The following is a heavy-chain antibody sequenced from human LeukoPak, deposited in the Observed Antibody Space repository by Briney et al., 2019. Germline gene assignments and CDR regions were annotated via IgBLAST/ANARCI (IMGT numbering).Heavy chain of an antibody. J-gene: IGHJ4*02. Sequence: SETLSLTCTVFGDSISSSSYFWGWIRQPPGKGLEWIGIIYYSGSTYYNPSLKSRVTISVDTSKNQFSLKLSSVTAADTAVYFCARRGYEASRRYFDSWGQGTLVTVSS. V-gene: IGHV4-39*01. D-gene: IGHD2-15*01. CDR1: GDSISSSSYF. CDR2: IYYSGST. CDR3: ARRGYEASRRYFDS.